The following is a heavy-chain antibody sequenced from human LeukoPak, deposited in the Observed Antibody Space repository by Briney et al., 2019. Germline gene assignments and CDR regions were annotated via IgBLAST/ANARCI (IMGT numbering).Heavy chain of an antibody. CDR3: ARIDCSSTSCYTGTNYYYYYGMDV. V-gene: IGHV1-18*01. Sequence: ASVKVSCKASGYTFTSYGISWVRQAPGQGLEWMGWISSYNGYTNYAQNLQGRVTMTTDTSTSTAYMELRSLRSDDTAVYYCARIDCSSTSCYTGTNYYYYYGMDVWGQGTTVTVSS. D-gene: IGHD2-2*02. CDR2: ISSYNGYT. CDR1: GYTFTSYG. J-gene: IGHJ6*02.